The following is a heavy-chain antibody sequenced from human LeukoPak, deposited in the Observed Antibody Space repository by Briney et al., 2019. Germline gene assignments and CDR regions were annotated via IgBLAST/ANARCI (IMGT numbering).Heavy chain of an antibody. Sequence: ASVRVSCKASGYTFTSYYMHWVRQAPGQGLEWMGRIIPILGIANYAQKFQGRVTITADKSTSTAYMELSSLRSEDTAVYYCARHNGITMIENAFDIWGQGTMVTVSS. J-gene: IGHJ3*02. V-gene: IGHV1-69*02. CDR1: GYTFTSYY. D-gene: IGHD3-22*01. CDR2: IIPILGIA. CDR3: ARHNGITMIENAFDI.